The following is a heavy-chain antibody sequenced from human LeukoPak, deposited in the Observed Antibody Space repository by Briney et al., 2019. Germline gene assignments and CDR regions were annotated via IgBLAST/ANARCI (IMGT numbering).Heavy chain of an antibody. J-gene: IGHJ4*02. CDR2: ISASGST. Sequence: AETLSLTCTLSNGSISIYYWSWVRQPAGKGLEWLGRISASGSTNYNPSLKSRVTMSVDTSKNQFSLKLSSVTAADTAVYYCAREITVTRPFDYWGQGTLVTVSS. CDR1: NGSISIYY. D-gene: IGHD4-17*01. CDR3: AREITVTRPFDY. V-gene: IGHV4-4*07.